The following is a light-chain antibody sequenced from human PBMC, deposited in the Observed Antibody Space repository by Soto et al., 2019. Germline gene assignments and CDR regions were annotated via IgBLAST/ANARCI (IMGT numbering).Light chain of an antibody. V-gene: IGKV3-15*01. CDR1: QSVGRN. Sequence: TVMTQSPATLSVSPGEGATVSCRASQSVGRNFAWNQQKPGQAPRLLIYDASTRATGMPARFSCSGSGTEFTLTIDSLESEDFAVYYCLQYRYWPRTFGQGTKVEIK. CDR2: DAS. CDR3: LQYRYWPRT. J-gene: IGKJ1*01.